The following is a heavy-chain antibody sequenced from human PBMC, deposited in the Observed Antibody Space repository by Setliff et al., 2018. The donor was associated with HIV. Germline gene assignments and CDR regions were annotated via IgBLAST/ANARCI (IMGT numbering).Heavy chain of an antibody. CDR1: GFTFNTYA. J-gene: IGHJ4*02. CDR3: ARMVAGF. D-gene: IGHD6-19*01. CDR2: INPDGNEK. Sequence: PGGSLRLSCAASGFTFNTYAMSWVRQAPGKGLEWVATINPDGNEKHYADSVRGRFTISRDSAKNALFLQTSSLRVEDTAVYYCARMVAGFWGQGTLVTVSS. V-gene: IGHV3-7*01.